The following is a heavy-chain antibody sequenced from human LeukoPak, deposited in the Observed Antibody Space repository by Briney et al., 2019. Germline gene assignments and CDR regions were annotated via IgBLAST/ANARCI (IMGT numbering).Heavy chain of an antibody. J-gene: IGHJ6*03. D-gene: IGHD2-2*01. CDR3: AKDGSTSLYYYYMDV. Sequence: PRGSLRPSCAASGFTFSSYAMSWVRQAPGKGLEWVSGISGSGGSTYSADSVKGRFTISRDNSKNTPSLKMNSLRAEDTAVYYCAKDGSTSLYYYYMDVWGKGTTVTVSS. CDR2: ISGSGGST. V-gene: IGHV3-23*01. CDR1: GFTFSSYA.